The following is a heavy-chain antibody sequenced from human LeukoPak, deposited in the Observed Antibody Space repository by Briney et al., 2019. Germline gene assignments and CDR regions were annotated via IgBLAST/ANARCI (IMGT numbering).Heavy chain of an antibody. Sequence: GGSLRLSCAASGFTFSSYAMSWVRQAPGKGLEWVSVIYSGGSTYYADSVKGRFTISRDNSKNTLYLQMNSLRAEDTAVYYCARETTVVTRSFDYWGQGTLVTVSS. CDR1: GFTFSSYA. CDR2: IYSGGST. CDR3: ARETTVVTRSFDY. D-gene: IGHD4-23*01. J-gene: IGHJ4*02. V-gene: IGHV3-66*01.